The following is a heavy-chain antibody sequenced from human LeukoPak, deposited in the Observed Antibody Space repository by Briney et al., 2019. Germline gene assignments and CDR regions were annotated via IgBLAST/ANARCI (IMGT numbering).Heavy chain of an antibody. CDR1: GYTFTHYR. Sequence: ASVKVSCEASGYTFTHYRLHWVRQAHGQGLEWMGWVNPDSGGTNYQQNFQGRVTMTRDTSISTVYMELSRLTSDDTAVYYCARENWYSDYWGQGTLVTVSS. J-gene: IGHJ4*02. V-gene: IGHV1-2*02. CDR3: ARENWYSDY. CDR2: VNPDSGGT. D-gene: IGHD1-1*01.